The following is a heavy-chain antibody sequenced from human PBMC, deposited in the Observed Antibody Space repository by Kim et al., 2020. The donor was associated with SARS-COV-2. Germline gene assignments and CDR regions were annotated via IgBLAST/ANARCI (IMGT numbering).Heavy chain of an antibody. CDR2: ISFDRSNT. J-gene: IGHJ4*02. V-gene: IGHV3-33*05. Sequence: GGSLRLSCAASGFMFSTYGMHWVRQAPGKGLEWVAVISFDRSNTYYGDSVKGRFTISTDNSKNTLFLQMNSLRVDDTAVYYCAKLGACYNLSNWGQGTL. D-gene: IGHD1-1*01. CDR1: GFMFSTYG. CDR3: AKLGACYNLSN.